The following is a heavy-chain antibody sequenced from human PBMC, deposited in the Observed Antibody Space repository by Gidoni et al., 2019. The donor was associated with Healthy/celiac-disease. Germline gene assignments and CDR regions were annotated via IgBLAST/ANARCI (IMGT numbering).Heavy chain of an antibody. J-gene: IGHJ4*02. CDR1: GFTFDDYA. V-gene: IGHV3-9*01. Sequence: EVQLVEAGGGLVQPGRSVRLYGAASGFTFDDYAMHWVRQAPGKGLEWVSSINWNSVSIGYADSVKGLFTISRDNAKNSLYLQMNSLRAENTALYYCAKALGYYYDSSGYPTYYFDYWGQGTLVTVSS. D-gene: IGHD3-22*01. CDR2: INWNSVSI. CDR3: AKALGYYYDSSGYPTYYFDY.